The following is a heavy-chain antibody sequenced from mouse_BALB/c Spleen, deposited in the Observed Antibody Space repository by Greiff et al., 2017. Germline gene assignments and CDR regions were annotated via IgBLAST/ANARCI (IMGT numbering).Heavy chain of an antibody. D-gene: IGHD1-2*01. CDR2: ISSGGSYT. CDR1: GFTFSSYG. V-gene: IGHV5-6*01. CDR3: ARDYGRYYFDY. Sequence: EVQRVESGGGLVTPGGSLKLSCAASGFTFSSYGMSWVRQTPDKRLEWVATISSGGSYTYYPDSVKGRFTISRDNAKNTLYLQMSSLKSEDTAMYYCARDYGRYYFDYWGQGTTLTVSS. J-gene: IGHJ2*01.